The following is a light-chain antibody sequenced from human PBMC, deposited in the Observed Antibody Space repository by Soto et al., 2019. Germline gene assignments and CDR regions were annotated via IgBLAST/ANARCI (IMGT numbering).Light chain of an antibody. CDR3: SSYAGTNNYVV. J-gene: IGLJ2*01. Sequence: QSVLTQPPSASGSPGQSVTFSCTGTSSDVGGYNFVSWYQQHPGKAPKLMIYEVSERPSGVPDRFSGSKSGNTASLTVSGLQAEDEADYYCSSYAGTNNYVVFGGGTQLTVL. V-gene: IGLV2-8*01. CDR2: EVS. CDR1: SSDVGGYNF.